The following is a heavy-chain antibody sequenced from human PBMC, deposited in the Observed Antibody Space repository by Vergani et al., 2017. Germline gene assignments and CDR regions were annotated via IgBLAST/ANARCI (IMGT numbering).Heavy chain of an antibody. V-gene: IGHV4-59*01. CDR1: GGSISSYY. Sequence: QVQLQESGPGLVKPSETLSLTCTVSGGSISSYYWSWIRQPPGKGLEWIGYIYYSGSTNYNPSLKSRVTISVDTSKNQFSLKLSSVTAADTAVYYCARNNWNDSRYNWFDPWGQGTLVTVSS. J-gene: IGHJ5*02. CDR3: ARNNWNDSRYNWFDP. D-gene: IGHD1-1*01. CDR2: IYYSGST.